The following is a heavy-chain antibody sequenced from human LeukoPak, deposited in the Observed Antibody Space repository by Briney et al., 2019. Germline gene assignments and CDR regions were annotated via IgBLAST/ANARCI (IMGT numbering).Heavy chain of an antibody. CDR2: IIPIFGTA. Sequence: ASVKVSCKASGGTFSSYAISWVRQAPGQGLEWMGGIIPIFGTANYAQKFQGRVTITADESTSTAYMELSSLRSEDTAVYYCARVELVEGMWYFDYWGQGTLVTVSS. V-gene: IGHV1-69*13. CDR1: GGTFSSYA. D-gene: IGHD1-26*01. CDR3: ARVELVEGMWYFDY. J-gene: IGHJ4*02.